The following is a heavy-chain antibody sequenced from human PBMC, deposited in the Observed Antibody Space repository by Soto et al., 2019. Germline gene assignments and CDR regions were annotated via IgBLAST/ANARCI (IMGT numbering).Heavy chain of an antibody. Sequence: EVQLVESGGGLVQRGGSLRLSRAASGFSISSYWMNWVRQAPGKGLEWVAIIRKDGSEKYYVDSVKGRFTISRDNAKNSLYLQMNSPRDDDTAVYYCAGGSGWLSDYWGRGTLVTVSS. J-gene: IGHJ4*02. CDR3: AGGSGWLSDY. CDR2: IRKDGSEK. V-gene: IGHV3-7*03. CDR1: GFSISSYW. D-gene: IGHD6-19*01.